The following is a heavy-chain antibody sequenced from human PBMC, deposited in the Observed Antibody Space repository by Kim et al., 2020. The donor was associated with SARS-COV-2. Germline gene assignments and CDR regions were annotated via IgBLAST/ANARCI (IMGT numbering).Heavy chain of an antibody. CDR1: GYTFTGYQ. J-gene: IGHJ6*02. D-gene: IGHD2-2*01. Sequence: ASVKVSCEASGYTFTGYQMHWVRQAPGQGLEWMGWINPDSGGTNYAQKFQGRVTMTRDTSISTAYMELSDLGSDDTAVYYCASLRYCSSTSCYSYGLKVWGQGTTVTVSS. V-gene: IGHV1-2*02. CDR2: INPDSGGT. CDR3: ASLRYCSSTSCYSYGLKV.